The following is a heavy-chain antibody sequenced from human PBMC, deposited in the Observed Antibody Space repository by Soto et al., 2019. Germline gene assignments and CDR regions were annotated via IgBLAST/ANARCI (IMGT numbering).Heavy chain of an antibody. J-gene: IGHJ6*02. CDR1: GYTFSTSG. V-gene: IGHV1-18*01. D-gene: IGHD2-15*01. CDR2: ISTYNGDT. Sequence: QVQLVQSGAEVRKPGASVKVSCKASGYTFSTSGMSWLRQAPGQGLEWMGWISTYNGDTNDAPKFQDRGTMTSDTSTSTVYMGLRSLRSDDTAVYYCARAGAAPYYYYGMDVWGQGTRVTVSS. CDR3: ARAGAAPYYYYGMDV.